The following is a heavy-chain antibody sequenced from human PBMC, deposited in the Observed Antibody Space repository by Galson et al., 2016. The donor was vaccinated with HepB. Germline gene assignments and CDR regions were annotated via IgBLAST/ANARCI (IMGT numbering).Heavy chain of an antibody. Sequence: SLRLSCAASGFSFSNYWMSWVRQAPGKGLEWVGRIRSKTNTYATAYGESVKGRFTISRDDSRNTAYLQMNSLKTEDTAVYYCMSYRDDYLRGGDWGQGTLVTVSS. CDR1: GFSFSNYW. CDR2: IRSKTNTYAT. D-gene: IGHD5-12*01. J-gene: IGHJ4*02. V-gene: IGHV3-73*01. CDR3: MSYRDDYLRGGD.